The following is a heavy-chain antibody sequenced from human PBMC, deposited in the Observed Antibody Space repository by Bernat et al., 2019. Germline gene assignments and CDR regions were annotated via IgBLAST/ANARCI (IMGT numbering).Heavy chain of an antibody. J-gene: IGHJ4*02. D-gene: IGHD3-3*01. CDR2: ISYDGSNK. V-gene: IGHV3-30*01. Sequence: QVQLVESGGGVVQPGRSLRLSCAASGFTFSSYAMHWVRQAPGKGLEWVAGISYDGSNKYYADSVKGRFTISRDNSKNTMYLQMNSLRAEDTAVYYCAGVRLRFLEWLSYFDYWGQGTLVTVSS. CDR3: AGVRLRFLEWLSYFDY. CDR1: GFTFSSYA.